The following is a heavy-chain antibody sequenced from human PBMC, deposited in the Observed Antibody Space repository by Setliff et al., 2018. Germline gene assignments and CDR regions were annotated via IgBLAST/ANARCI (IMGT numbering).Heavy chain of an antibody. V-gene: IGHV1-18*01. CDR1: GHIFSSYG. Sequence: ASVKVSCKTSGHIFSSYGITWVRQAPGQGLEWMGWISSYNDVANYAQNFQGRVTMTKDTSARAAYMERTSLRSDDTAMYFCAISTLSICSGGSCPNAFDLWGQGTMVTVSS. CDR3: AISTLSICSGGSCPNAFDL. CDR2: ISSYNDVA. D-gene: IGHD2-15*01. J-gene: IGHJ3*01.